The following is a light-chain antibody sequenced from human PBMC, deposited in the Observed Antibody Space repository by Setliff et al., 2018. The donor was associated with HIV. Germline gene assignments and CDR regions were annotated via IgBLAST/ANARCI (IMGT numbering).Light chain of an antibody. CDR1: SSDVGGYNW. V-gene: IGLV2-14*01. CDR2: EVS. CDR3: TSYTRDNTITRV. J-gene: IGLJ1*01. Sequence: QSALTQPASVSGSPGQSITISCTGTSSDVGGYNWVSWYQQHPGKVPKLMIYEVSNRPSGVSNRFSGSKSGSTASLTISGLQAEDEADYYCTSYTRDNTITRVFGTGTKVTVL.